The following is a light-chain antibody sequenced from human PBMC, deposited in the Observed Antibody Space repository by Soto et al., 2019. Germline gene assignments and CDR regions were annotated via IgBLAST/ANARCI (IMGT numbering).Light chain of an antibody. J-gene: IGKJ2*01. CDR1: QSVYSSY. V-gene: IGKV3-20*01. Sequence: IVLTQFPGTLSLSPGERATLSCRASQSVYSSYLAWYQQKPGQTPRLLIYGASSRATGIPDRFSGSGSGTDFTLTISRLEPDDFAVYYCKQYGSSISFGQGTKVEIK. CDR3: KQYGSSIS. CDR2: GAS.